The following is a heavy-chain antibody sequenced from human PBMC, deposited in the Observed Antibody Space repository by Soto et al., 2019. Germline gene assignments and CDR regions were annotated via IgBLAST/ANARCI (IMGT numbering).Heavy chain of an antibody. CDR1: GFTFSSYW. J-gene: IGHJ4*02. Sequence: GGSLRLSCAASGFTFSSYWMSWVRQAPGKGLEWVANIKQDGSEKYYVDSVKGRFTISRDNAKNSLYLQMNSLRAEDTAVYYCARVSYYDFWSGYYNFDYWGQGTLVTVSS. CDR3: ARVSYYDFWSGYYNFDY. D-gene: IGHD3-3*01. CDR2: IKQDGSEK. V-gene: IGHV3-7*05.